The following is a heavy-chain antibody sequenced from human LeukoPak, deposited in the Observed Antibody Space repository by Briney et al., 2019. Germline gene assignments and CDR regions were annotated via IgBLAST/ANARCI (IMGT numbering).Heavy chain of an antibody. J-gene: IGHJ4*02. V-gene: IGHV3-9*01. CDR1: GFTFDDYA. CDR2: ISWNSGSI. D-gene: IGHD5-24*01. Sequence: PGGSLRLSCAASGFTFDDYATHWVRQAPGKCLEWVSGISWNSGSIGYADSVKGRFTISRDNAKNSLYLQMNSLRAEDTALYYCAKGRGEMTTGFDYWGQGTLVTVSS. CDR3: AKGRGEMTTGFDY.